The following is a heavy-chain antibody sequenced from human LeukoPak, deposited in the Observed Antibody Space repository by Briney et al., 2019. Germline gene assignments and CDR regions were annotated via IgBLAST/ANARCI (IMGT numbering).Heavy chain of an antibody. J-gene: IGHJ3*02. CDR2: INSDGSST. CDR3: ARDGGSGGPFDI. Sequence: HPGGSLRLSCAASGFTFSSYWMHWVRQAPGKGLVWVSRINSDGSSTSYADSVKGRFTISRDNAKNTLCLQMNSLRAEDTAVYYCARDGGSGGPFDIWGQGTMVTVSS. V-gene: IGHV3-74*01. D-gene: IGHD3-16*01. CDR1: GFTFSSYW.